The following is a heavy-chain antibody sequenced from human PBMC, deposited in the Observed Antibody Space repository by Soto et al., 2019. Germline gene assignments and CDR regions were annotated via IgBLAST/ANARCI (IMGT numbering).Heavy chain of an antibody. CDR3: ARVGMTPSDLNWFDP. Sequence: QVQLQESGPGLVKPSETLSLTCTVSGGSISSYYWSWIRQPAGKGLEWIGRIYTSGSTNYNPSLKSRVTMSVDTSKNQFSLKLSSVTAADTAVYYCARVGMTPSDLNWFDPWGQGTLVTVSS. V-gene: IGHV4-4*07. CDR2: IYTSGST. D-gene: IGHD2-15*01. CDR1: GGSISSYY. J-gene: IGHJ5*02.